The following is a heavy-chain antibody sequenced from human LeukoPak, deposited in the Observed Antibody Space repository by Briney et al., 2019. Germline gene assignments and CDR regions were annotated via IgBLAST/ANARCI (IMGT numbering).Heavy chain of an antibody. CDR3: ARGRTAVAGTGDY. D-gene: IGHD6-19*01. J-gene: IGHJ4*02. CDR2: ISSSSSYI. V-gene: IGHV3-21*01. Sequence: GGSLRLSCAASGFTFSSYSMNWVRQAPGKGLEWVSSISSSSSYIYYADSVRGRFTISRDNAKNSLYLQMNSLRAEDTAVYYCARGRTAVAGTGDYWGQGTLVTVSS. CDR1: GFTFSSYS.